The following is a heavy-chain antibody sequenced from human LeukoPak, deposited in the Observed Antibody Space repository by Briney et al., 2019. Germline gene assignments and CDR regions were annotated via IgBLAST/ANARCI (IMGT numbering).Heavy chain of an antibody. CDR2: ISGSGGST. J-gene: IGHJ6*03. CDR3: AKDPTLIVDGVMDV. CDR1: GFTFSSYA. V-gene: IGHV3-23*01. D-gene: IGHD2-15*01. Sequence: GGSLRLSCAASGFTFSSYAMSWVRQAPGKGLEWVSAISGSGGSTYYADSVKGRFTISRDNSRNTLYLQMNSLRAEDTAVYYCAKDPTLIVDGVMDVWGKGTTVTVSS.